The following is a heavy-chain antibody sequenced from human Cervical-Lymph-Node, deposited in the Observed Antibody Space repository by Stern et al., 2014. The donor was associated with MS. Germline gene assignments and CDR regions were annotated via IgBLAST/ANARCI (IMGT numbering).Heavy chain of an antibody. CDR1: GFTFTAHS. V-gene: IGHV3-21*01. CDR3: ARIVGGTVDLHYQNGMDV. CDR2: TSYDGTHD. D-gene: IGHD1-1*01. J-gene: IGHJ6*02. Sequence: EVQLVESGGGLVKPGGSLRLSCAASGFTFTAHSMAWVRQAPGKGLEWASSTSYDGTHDYYAESVKGRFSISRDNAKSSLYLEMNSLRVEDTAVYSCARIVGGTVDLHYQNGMDVWGQGTTVTVS.